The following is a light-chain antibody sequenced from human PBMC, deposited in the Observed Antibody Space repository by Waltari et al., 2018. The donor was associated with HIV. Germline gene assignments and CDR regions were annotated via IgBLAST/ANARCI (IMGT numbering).Light chain of an antibody. CDR1: SSDVGGYNY. J-gene: IGLJ2*01. CDR3: SSYTSSSTLGGV. V-gene: IGLV2-14*03. CDR2: DVS. Sequence: QSALTQPASVSGSPGQSITLSCTGTSSDVGGYNYVSWYQQHPGKAPKLMIYDVSNRPSGVSNRFSGSKSGNTASLTISGLQAEDEADYYCSSYTSSSTLGGVFGGGTKLTVL.